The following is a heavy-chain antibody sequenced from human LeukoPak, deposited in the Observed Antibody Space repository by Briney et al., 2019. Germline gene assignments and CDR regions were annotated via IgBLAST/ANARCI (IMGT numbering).Heavy chain of an antibody. CDR1: GGSISSYY. Sequence: PSETLSLTCTASGGSISSYYWSWIRQPPGKGLEWISYIYYSGSTNYNPSLKSRVTISVDTSKNQFSLKLSSVTAADTAVYYCAAANGYNLFDYWGQGTLVTVSS. D-gene: IGHD5-24*01. CDR2: IYYSGST. CDR3: AAANGYNLFDY. V-gene: IGHV4-59*01. J-gene: IGHJ4*02.